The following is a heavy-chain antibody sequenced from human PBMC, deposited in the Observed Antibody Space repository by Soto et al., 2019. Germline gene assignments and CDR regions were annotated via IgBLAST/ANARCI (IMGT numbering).Heavy chain of an antibody. CDR2: IIPLFGTP. J-gene: IGHJ4*02. V-gene: IGHV1-69*01. D-gene: IGHD3-10*01. CDR3: ARDRDDYGSGNYYNRIDF. Sequence: QVQLVQSGAEVKKPGSSVNVSCKASGGIFRTYAISWLRQAPGQGLEWMGGIIPLFGTPNYAQRFQGRVTITADESTSTAYMALSRLRSEDTAVYYCARDRDDYGSGNYYNRIDFWGQGTLVTVSS. CDR1: GGIFRTYA.